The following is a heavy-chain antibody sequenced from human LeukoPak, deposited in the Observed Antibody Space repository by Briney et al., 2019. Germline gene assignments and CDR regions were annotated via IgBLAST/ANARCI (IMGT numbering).Heavy chain of an antibody. J-gene: IGHJ4*02. CDR2: ISYDGSNK. CDR3: AKDSSSSGWYAAFDY. D-gene: IGHD6-19*01. CDR1: GFTFSSYG. V-gene: IGHV3-30*18. Sequence: GGSLRLSCAACGFTFSSYGMHWVRQAPGKGLEWVAVISYDGSNKYYADSVKSRFTISRDNSKNTLYLQMNSLRAEDTAVYYCAKDSSSSGWYAAFDYWGQGTLVTVSS.